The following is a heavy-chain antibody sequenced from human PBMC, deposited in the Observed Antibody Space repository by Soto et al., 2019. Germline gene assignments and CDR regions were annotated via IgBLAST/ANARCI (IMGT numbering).Heavy chain of an antibody. CDR2: INHSGST. J-gene: IGHJ4*02. CDR1: GGSFSGYY. Sequence: QVQLQQWGAGLLKPSETLSLTCAVYGGSFSGYYWSWIRQPPGKGLEWIGEINHSGSTNYNPSLKSRVTISVDTSKNQFSLKLSSVTAADTAVYYCASLGYCSGGSCSRWGQGTLVTVSS. CDR3: ASLGYCSGGSCSR. V-gene: IGHV4-34*01. D-gene: IGHD2-15*01.